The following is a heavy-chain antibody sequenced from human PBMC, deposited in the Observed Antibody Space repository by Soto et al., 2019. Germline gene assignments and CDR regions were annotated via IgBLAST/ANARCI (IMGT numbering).Heavy chain of an antibody. CDR3: ARDAYNWNFESQPYYYYYYGMDL. J-gene: IGHJ6*01. CDR2: ISAYNGNT. CDR1: GYTFTSYG. Sequence: GASVKVSCKASGYTFTSYGISWVGQAPGRGLEWMGWISAYNGNTNYAQKLQGRVTMTTDTSTSTAYMELRSLRSDDTAVYYCARDAYNWNFESQPYYYYYYGMDLWGQGTKVTVSS. V-gene: IGHV1-18*04. D-gene: IGHD1-7*01.